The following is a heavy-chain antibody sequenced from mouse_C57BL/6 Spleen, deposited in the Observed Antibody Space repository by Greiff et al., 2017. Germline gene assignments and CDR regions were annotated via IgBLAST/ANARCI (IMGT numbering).Heavy chain of an antibody. D-gene: IGHD2-4*01. V-gene: IGHV1-61*01. Sequence: VQLQQPGAELVRPGASVKLSCKASGYTFTSYWMDWVKQRPGQGLEWIGNIYPSDSETHYNQKFKDKATLTADKSSSTAYMQLSSLTSEDSAVYYCARDSDYDGFDYWGQGTTLTVSS. CDR3: ARDSDYDGFDY. CDR1: GYTFTSYW. CDR2: IYPSDSET. J-gene: IGHJ2*01.